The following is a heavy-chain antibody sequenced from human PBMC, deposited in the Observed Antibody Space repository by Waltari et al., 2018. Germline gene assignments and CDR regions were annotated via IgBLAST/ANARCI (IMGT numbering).Heavy chain of an antibody. CDR3: VSGGWGFYFDY. CDR1: GFSFSSYS. Sequence: EVQLVESGGGLVKPGGSLRLSCGASGFSFSSYSMNWCRQAPGKGLEWVSSISSSTTYIHYADSVKGRFTISRDNAKNSLYLQMNSLRVEDTAVYYCVSGGWGFYFDYWGQGTVVTVSS. D-gene: IGHD7-27*01. CDR2: ISSSTTYI. V-gene: IGHV3-21*01. J-gene: IGHJ4*02.